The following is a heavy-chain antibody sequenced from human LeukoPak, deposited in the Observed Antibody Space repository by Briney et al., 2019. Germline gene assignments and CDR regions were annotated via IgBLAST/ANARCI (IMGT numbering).Heavy chain of an antibody. CDR2: IIPIFGTA. Sequence: EASVKVSCKASGGTFSSYAISWVRQAPGQGLEWMGGIIPIFGTANYPQKFQGRVTITADKSTSTAYMELSSLRSEDTAVYYCARDRGYDILTGYGWFDPWGQGTLVTVSS. CDR1: GGTFSSYA. V-gene: IGHV1-69*06. J-gene: IGHJ5*02. CDR3: ARDRGYDILTGYGWFDP. D-gene: IGHD3-9*01.